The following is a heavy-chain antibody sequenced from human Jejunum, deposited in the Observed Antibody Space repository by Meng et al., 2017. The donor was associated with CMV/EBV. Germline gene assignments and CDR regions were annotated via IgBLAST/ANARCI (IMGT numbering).Heavy chain of an antibody. J-gene: IGHJ5*02. V-gene: IGHV3-23*01. Sequence: EVDILESGGGVVQPGGSLSLSCAASGFIFSNYDMTWARQAPGKGLEWVSGIIGSGDGTFYADSVKGRFTISRDNSRNTAYLQMNSLTVDDTAVYYCASSASHLYNWFDPWGQGTLVTVSS. CDR1: GFIFSNYD. CDR3: ASSASHLYNWFDP. CDR2: IIGSGDGT. D-gene: IGHD2/OR15-2a*01.